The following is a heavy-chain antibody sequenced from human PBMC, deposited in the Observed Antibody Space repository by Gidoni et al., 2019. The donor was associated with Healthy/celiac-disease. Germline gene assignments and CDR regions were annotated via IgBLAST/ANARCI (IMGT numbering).Heavy chain of an antibody. V-gene: IGHV4-30-2*05. CDR2: ST. CDR3: ARITIFGVVIDY. J-gene: IGHJ4*02. D-gene: IGHD3-3*01. Sequence: STYYNPSLKSRVTISVDTSKNQFSLKLSSVTAADTAVYYCARITIFGVVIDYWGQGTLVTVSS.